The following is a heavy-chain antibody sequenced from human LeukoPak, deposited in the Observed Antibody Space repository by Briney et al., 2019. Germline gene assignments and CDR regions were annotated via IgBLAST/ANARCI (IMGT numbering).Heavy chain of an antibody. Sequence: PSETLSLTCTVSGGSISSYHWSWIRQPAGKGLEWIGRIYTSGSTNYNPSLKSRVTMSVDTSKNQFSLKLSSVTAADTAVYYCARDRYDYSNYYYYYYMDVWGKGTTVTVSS. CDR3: ARDRYDYSNYYYYYYMDV. CDR1: GGSISSYH. J-gene: IGHJ6*03. CDR2: IYTSGST. V-gene: IGHV4-4*07. D-gene: IGHD4-11*01.